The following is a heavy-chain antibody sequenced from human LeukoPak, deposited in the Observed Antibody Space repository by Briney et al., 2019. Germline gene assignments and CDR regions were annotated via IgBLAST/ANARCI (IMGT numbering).Heavy chain of an antibody. D-gene: IGHD2-2*02. J-gene: IGHJ3*02. CDR1: GFTFSSYS. CDR2: ISSSSSYI. V-gene: IGHV3-21*01. CDR3: ARENYCSSTSCYRGDAFDI. Sequence: PGGSLRLSCAASGFTFSSYSMNWVRQAPGKGLEWVSSISSSSSYIYYADSVKGRFTISRDNAKNSLYLQMNSLRAEDTAVYYCARENYCSSTSCYRGDAFDIWGQGTMVTVSS.